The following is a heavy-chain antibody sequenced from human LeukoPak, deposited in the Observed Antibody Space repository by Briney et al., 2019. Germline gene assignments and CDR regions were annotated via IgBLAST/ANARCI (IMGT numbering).Heavy chain of an antibody. CDR2: IDQHGSES. CDR1: GFTFSDYW. V-gene: IGHV3-7*01. D-gene: IGHD1-26*01. J-gene: IGHJ4*02. Sequence: GGSLRLSCAVSGFTFSDYWMSWVGQAPGKGLEWVANIDQHGSESNHVDSVKGRFTISRDNAKNSLYLQMISLRAEDTAVYYCAIGVGTFDYWGQGTLVTVSS. CDR3: AIGVGTFDY.